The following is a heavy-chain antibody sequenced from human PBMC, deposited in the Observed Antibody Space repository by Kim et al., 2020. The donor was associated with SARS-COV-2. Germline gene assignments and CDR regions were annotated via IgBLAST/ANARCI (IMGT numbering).Heavy chain of an antibody. CDR3: ARGDRNVVTAIPVSYFDY. J-gene: IGHJ4*02. V-gene: IGHV4-61*01. D-gene: IGHD2-21*02. Sequence: SETLSLTCTVSGGSVSSGSYYWSWIRQPPGKGLEWIGYIYYSGSTNYNPSLKSRVTISVDTSKNQFSLKLSSVTAADTAVYYCARGDRNVVTAIPVSYFDYWGQGTLVTVSS. CDR2: IYYSGST. CDR1: GGSVSSGSYY.